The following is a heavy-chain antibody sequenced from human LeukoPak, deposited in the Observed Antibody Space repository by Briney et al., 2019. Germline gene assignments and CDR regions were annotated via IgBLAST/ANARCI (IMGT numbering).Heavy chain of an antibody. J-gene: IGHJ4*02. CDR3: ATFSGSYSYFGY. CDR2: IYHTGST. D-gene: IGHD1-26*01. V-gene: IGHV4-38-2*01. Sequence: SETLSLTCAVSGYSISSGYYWGWIRQPPGKGLEWIGSIYHTGSTYYNPSLKSRVTISPDTSKNQFSLKLSSVTAADTAVYYCATFSGSYSYFGYWGQGTLVTVSS. CDR1: GYSISSGYY.